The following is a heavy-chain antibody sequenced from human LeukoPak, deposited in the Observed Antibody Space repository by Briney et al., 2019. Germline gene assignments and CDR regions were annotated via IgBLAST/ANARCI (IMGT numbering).Heavy chain of an antibody. CDR3: ARHWAETTGPYAFDF. Sequence: SETLSHTCIVSGASISSYYWSWIRQPPGKGLEWIGYIYYSGSTNYNPSLKSRVTISVDTSKNHFSLKLTSVTAADTAVYYCARHWAETTGPYAFDFWGQGTMVTVSS. V-gene: IGHV4-59*01. D-gene: IGHD1-14*01. J-gene: IGHJ3*01. CDR2: IYYSGST. CDR1: GASISSYY.